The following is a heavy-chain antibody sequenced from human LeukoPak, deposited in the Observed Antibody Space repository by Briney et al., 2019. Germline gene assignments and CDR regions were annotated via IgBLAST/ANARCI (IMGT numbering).Heavy chain of an antibody. D-gene: IGHD2-15*01. CDR1: GYTFTNYG. Sequence: ASVKVSCKTSGYTFTNYGITGVRQAPGQGLEWMGWVSAYGDNTNYVQKVQGRVTMTTDTSTSTAYMELRSLRFDDTAVYYCARDCIGCHGFDHWGQGTLVTVSS. J-gene: IGHJ4*02. V-gene: IGHV1-18*01. CDR3: ARDCIGCHGFDH. CDR2: VSAYGDNT.